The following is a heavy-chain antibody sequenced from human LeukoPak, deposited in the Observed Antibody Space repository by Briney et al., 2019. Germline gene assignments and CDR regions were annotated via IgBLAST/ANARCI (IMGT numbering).Heavy chain of an antibody. J-gene: IGHJ4*02. D-gene: IGHD1-26*01. CDR3: VKSRRVGANQRGLFDY. Sequence: PGGSLRLSCAASGFTFSSYSMNWVRQAPGKGLEWVSSISSSSSYIYYADSVKGRFTISRDNAKNSLYLQMNSLRAEDTAVYYCVKSRRVGANQRGLFDYWGQGTLVTVSP. CDR2: ISSSSSYI. V-gene: IGHV3-21*01. CDR1: GFTFSSYS.